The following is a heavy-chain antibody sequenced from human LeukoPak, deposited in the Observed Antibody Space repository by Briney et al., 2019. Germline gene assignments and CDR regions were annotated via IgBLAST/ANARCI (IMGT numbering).Heavy chain of an antibody. J-gene: IGHJ4*02. V-gene: IGHV3-43*01. CDR1: GFTFDDFA. CDR2: INWDGFAT. CDR3: ANLPL. Sequence: GGSLRLSCAVSGFTFDDFAMHWVRQGPGKGLEWVSLINWDGFATSYADSVKGRFTISRDNSKNTLYLQMNSLRPEDAAVYYCANLPLWGQGTLVTVSS.